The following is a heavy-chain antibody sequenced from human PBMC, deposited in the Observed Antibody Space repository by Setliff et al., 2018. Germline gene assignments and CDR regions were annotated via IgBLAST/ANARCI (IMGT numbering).Heavy chain of an antibody. CDR2: IWYDGSNT. CDR3: AGDPPSSGYAFDI. V-gene: IGHV3-33*01. D-gene: IGHD5-12*01. J-gene: IGHJ3*02. CDR1: GSTFSSYA. Sequence: GESLKISCAASGSTFSSYAMHWVRQAPGKGLEWVAFIWYDGSNTYYTGSVKGRFTISRDNSRNTLYLQMNSLRAEDTAVYYCAGDPPSSGYAFDIWGQGTMVTVS.